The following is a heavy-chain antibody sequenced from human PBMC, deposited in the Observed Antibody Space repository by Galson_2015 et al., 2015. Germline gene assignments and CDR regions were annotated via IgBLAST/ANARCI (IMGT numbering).Heavy chain of an antibody. J-gene: IGHJ4*02. Sequence: CKASGYSFTSYGISWVRQAPGQGLEWMGWISAYNGNTNYAQKLQGRVTMTTDTSTSTAYMELRSLRSDGTAVYYCARKRVEVRGKVGTDFDYWGQGTLVTVSS. CDR3: ARKRVEVRGKVGTDFDY. CDR1: GYSFTSYG. V-gene: IGHV1-18*04. CDR2: ISAYNGNT. D-gene: IGHD3-10*01.